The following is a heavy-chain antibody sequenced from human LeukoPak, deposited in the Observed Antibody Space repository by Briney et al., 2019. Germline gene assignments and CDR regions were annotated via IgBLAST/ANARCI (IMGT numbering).Heavy chain of an antibody. CDR1: GGSISSYY. D-gene: IGHD3-10*01. V-gene: IGHV4-59*01. CDR3: ARASGPFDY. CDR2: IYYSGST. Sequence: PSETLSLTCTVSGGSISSYYWSWIRQPPGKGLEWIGYIYYSGSTNYNPSLKSRVTISVDTSKNQFSLKLSSVTAADTAVYYCARASGPFDYWGQGTLVIVSS. J-gene: IGHJ4*02.